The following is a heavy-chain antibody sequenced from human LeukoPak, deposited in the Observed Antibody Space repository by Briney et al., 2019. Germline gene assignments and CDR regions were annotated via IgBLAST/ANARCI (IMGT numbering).Heavy chain of an antibody. V-gene: IGHV4-61*02. CDR3: TRDRGLHWFDP. D-gene: IGHD2-15*01. J-gene: IGHJ5*02. CDR1: GHSISSGSYY. CDR2: IYISGST. Sequence: SETLSLTCSVSGHSISSGSYYWSWIRQSAGTGLEFIGRIYISGSTNYNPSLESRVTISVDTSKNQFSLRLTSVTAADTAVYYCTRDRGLHWFDPWGQGTLVTVSS.